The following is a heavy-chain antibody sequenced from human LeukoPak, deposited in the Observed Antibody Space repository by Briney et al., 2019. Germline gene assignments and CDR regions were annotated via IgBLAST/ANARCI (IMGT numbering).Heavy chain of an antibody. J-gene: IGHJ4*02. Sequence: PGGSLRLSCAASGFTFSAYWMHWARQAPGKGLVWVSRIYNDGSSRSYADSVKGRFTISRDNAKNMLYLQMNSLRAEDTALYFCSRSRDSGAFYFDSWGQGALVTVSS. CDR3: SRSRDSGAFYFDS. CDR2: IYNDGSSR. D-gene: IGHD2-15*01. V-gene: IGHV3-74*01. CDR1: GFTFSAYW.